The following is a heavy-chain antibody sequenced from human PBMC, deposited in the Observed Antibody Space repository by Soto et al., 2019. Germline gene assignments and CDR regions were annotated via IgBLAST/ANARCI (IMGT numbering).Heavy chain of an antibody. CDR1: GGTFSSYA. J-gene: IGHJ6*02. V-gene: IGHV1-69*14. Sequence: QVQLVQSGAEVKKPGSSVKVSCKASGGTFSSYAISWVRQAPGQGLEWMGGIIPIFGTANNAQKFQGRTTITADKSTNTAYMELSSMRSEDTDVYYCTSDYYYYYGMDVWGQGTTVTVSS. CDR3: TSDYYYYYGMDV. CDR2: IIPIFGTA.